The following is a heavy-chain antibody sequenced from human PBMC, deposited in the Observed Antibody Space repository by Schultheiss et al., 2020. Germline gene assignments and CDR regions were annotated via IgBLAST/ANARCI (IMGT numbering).Heavy chain of an antibody. J-gene: IGHJ4*02. CDR3: ARDLNYYDSSGYHGRGDY. CDR1: GYTFTSYA. CDR2: MNPNSGNT. Sequence: ASVKVSCKASGYTFTSYAMHWVRQAPGQGLEWMGWMNPNSGNTGYAQKFQGRVTMTRNTSISTAYMELTRLRSDDTAVYYCARDLNYYDSSGYHGRGDYWGQGTLVTVSS. D-gene: IGHD3-22*01. V-gene: IGHV1-8*02.